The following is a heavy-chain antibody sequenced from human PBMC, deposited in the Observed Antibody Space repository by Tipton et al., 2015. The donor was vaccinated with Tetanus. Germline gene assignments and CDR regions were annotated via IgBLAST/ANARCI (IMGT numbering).Heavy chain of an antibody. CDR1: GGSLSSYY. V-gene: IGHV4-39*01. J-gene: IGHJ4*02. Sequence: TLSLTCAVSGGSLSSYYWSWIRQPPGKALEWIGSIYYSGSTSYHPSLQSRVTISVDTSKNQFSLRLSSVTAADTAVYFCARHPPPYYYGSGSYLDYWGQGTPVTVSS. CDR3: ARHPPPYYYGSGSYLDY. CDR2: IYYSGST. D-gene: IGHD3-10*01.